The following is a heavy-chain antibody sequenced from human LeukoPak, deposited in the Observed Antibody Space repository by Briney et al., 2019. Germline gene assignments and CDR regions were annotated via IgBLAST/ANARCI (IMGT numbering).Heavy chain of an antibody. J-gene: IGHJ5*02. CDR1: GFTFSSYW. CDR3: ARERWYYDSSGYYDP. Sequence: GGSLRVSCAASGFTFSSYWMSWVRQAPGKGLEWVSVIYSGGSTYYADSVKGRFTISRDNSKNTLYLQMNSLRAEDTAVYYCARERWYYDSSGYYDPWGQGTLVTVSS. V-gene: IGHV3-66*01. CDR2: IYSGGST. D-gene: IGHD3-22*01.